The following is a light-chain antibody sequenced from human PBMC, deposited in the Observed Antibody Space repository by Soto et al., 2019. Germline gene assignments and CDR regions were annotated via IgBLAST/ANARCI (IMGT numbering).Light chain of an antibody. Sequence: DIQMTQSPSTLSASVGDRVTITCRASQSISSWLAWYQQKPGKAPKLLIYKASSLESGVPSRFSGSGSGTEFTLTISSLQPEDFATYSCQQSYNSPQTFGRGTKVDIK. J-gene: IGKJ1*01. V-gene: IGKV1-5*03. CDR3: QQSYNSPQT. CDR2: KAS. CDR1: QSISSW.